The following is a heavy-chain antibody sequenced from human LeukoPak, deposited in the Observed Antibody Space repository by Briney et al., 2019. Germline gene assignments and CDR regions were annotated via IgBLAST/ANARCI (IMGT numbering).Heavy chain of an antibody. D-gene: IGHD1-1*01. V-gene: IGHV3-23*01. J-gene: IGHJ4*02. CDR1: GFTFSSYD. Sequence: GGSLRLSCSASGFTFSSYDMTWVRQAPGKGLEYLSGISSSAAKTYYPDSVKGRFTISRDNSKNTMYLEINSLRVEDTAVYYCAKRLSYYFDHWGQGTLVTVSS. CDR3: AKRLSYYFDH. CDR2: ISSSAAKT.